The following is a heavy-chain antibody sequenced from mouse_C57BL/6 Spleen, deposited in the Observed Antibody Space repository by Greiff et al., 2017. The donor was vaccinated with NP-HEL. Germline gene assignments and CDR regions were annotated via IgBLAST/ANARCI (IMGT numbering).Heavy chain of an antibody. Sequence: QVQLQQSGAELARPGASVKLSCKASGYTFTSYGISWVKQRTGQGLEWIGEIYPRSGNTYYIEKFKGKATLTADKSSSTAYMELRSLTSEDSAVYFCAREDSNYVRYAMDYWGQGTSVTVSS. CDR1: GYTFTSYG. J-gene: IGHJ4*01. CDR3: AREDSNYVRYAMDY. D-gene: IGHD2-5*01. CDR2: IYPRSGNT. V-gene: IGHV1-81*01.